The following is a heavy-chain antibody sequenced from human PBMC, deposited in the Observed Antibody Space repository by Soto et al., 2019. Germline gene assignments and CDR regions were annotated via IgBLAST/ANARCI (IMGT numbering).Heavy chain of an antibody. J-gene: IGHJ4*02. CDR1: EFTFSNYG. CDR2: ISYDGSST. CDR3: AKDRRSSGARDY. Sequence: QVQLVESGGGVVQPGRSLRLSCAASEFTFSNYGMHWVRQAPGKGLEWVAIISYDGSSTSYADSVKGRFTISRDNSKNTLYLQMNSLRAEDTAVYYCAKDRRSSGARDYWGQGTLVTVSS. V-gene: IGHV3-30*18. D-gene: IGHD6-13*01.